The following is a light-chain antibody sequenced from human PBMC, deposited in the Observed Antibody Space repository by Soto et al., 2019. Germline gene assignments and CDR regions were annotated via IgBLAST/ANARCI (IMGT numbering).Light chain of an antibody. Sequence: DIQMTQSPSSVSASVGDRVTITCRASQGITNRLAWYQQKPGKAPKLLISDDSTLESGIPSRFSGSGSGTEFTLTISSLQPDDFATYYCQKYNSYWTFGQGTKVDIK. CDR2: DDS. V-gene: IGKV1-5*01. CDR3: QKYNSYWT. CDR1: QGITNR. J-gene: IGKJ1*01.